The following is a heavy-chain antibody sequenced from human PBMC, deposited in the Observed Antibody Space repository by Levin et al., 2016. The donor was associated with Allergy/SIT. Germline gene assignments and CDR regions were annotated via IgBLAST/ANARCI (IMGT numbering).Heavy chain of an antibody. V-gene: IGHV4-34*01. J-gene: IGHJ6*02. D-gene: IGHD3-16*01. CDR3: ARATRSWNGGWSGGRRKYYYYIMDV. CDR1: GGSFSGSY. CDR2: VNDGGSH. Sequence: SETLSLTCGLYGGSFSGSYWTWIRQVPGKGLEWIGEVNDGGSHNNNPSLGGRVTISLDTSKKSLSLRLSSVTAADTATYYCARATRSWNGGWSGGRRKYYYYIMDVWGQGTTVTVSS.